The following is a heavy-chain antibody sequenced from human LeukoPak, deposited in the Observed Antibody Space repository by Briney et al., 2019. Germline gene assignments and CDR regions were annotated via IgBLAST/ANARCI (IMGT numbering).Heavy chain of an antibody. CDR2: INHSGST. CDR1: GGSFSGYY. V-gene: IGHV4-34*01. J-gene: IGHJ6*03. CDR3: ARGFSYYYYYMDV. Sequence: PSETQSLTCAVYGGSFSGYYWSWIRQPPGKGREWIGEINHSGSTSYNPSLKSRVTISVDTSKNQFSLKLSSLTAADTAVYYCARGFSYYYYYMDVWGKGTTVTVSS.